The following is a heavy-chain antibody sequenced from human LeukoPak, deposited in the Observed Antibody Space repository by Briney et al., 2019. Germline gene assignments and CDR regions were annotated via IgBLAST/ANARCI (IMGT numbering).Heavy chain of an antibody. V-gene: IGHV1-18*01. CDR3: ARAPYYYDSSGYSPFDY. J-gene: IGHJ4*02. CDR2: ISAYNGNT. Sequence: GASVKVSCKASGYTFTSYGISWVRQAPGQGLEWTGWISAYNGNTNYAQKLQGRVAMTTDTSTSTAYMELRSLRSDDTAVYYCARAPYYYDSSGYSPFDYWGQGTLVTVSS. D-gene: IGHD3-22*01. CDR1: GYTFTSYG.